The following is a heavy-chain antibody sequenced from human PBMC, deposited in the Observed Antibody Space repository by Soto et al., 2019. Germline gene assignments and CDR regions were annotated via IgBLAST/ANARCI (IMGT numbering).Heavy chain of an antibody. Sequence: QVQLVQSGAEVKKPGSSVKLSCKASGGPFSSYHISWVRQAPGQGLEWVGRIIPILGRANNAQHFQGRVTITADTSTNTAFMELSSLTSEDAAVYYCAKVGGSISANWFDPWGHGTVVTVSS. D-gene: IGHD6-25*01. CDR2: IIPILGRA. J-gene: IGHJ5*02. V-gene: IGHV1-69*08. CDR3: AKVGGSISANWFDP. CDR1: GGPFSSYH.